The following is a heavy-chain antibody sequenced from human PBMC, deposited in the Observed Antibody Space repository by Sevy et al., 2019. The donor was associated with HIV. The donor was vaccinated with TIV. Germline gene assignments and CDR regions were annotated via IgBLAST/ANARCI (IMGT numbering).Heavy chain of an antibody. V-gene: IGHV3-21*01. J-gene: IGHJ5*02. D-gene: IGHD6-19*01. CDR3: ARSNQWLENDL. CDR1: GFTFNSYT. Sequence: GGSLRLSCAGYGFTFNSYTMNWVRQAQGKGLEWVSSISRTSSYIYYADSLKGRSTISRDSAKNSVFLQMNSLRVEDTAVYYCARSNQWLENDLWGQGTLVTVSS. CDR2: ISRTSSYI.